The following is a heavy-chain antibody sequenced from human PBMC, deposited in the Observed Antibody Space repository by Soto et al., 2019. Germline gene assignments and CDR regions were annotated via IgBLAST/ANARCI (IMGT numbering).Heavy chain of an antibody. Sequence: SETLSLTCTVSGGSISSGGYYWSWIRQHPGKGLEWIGYIYYSGSTYYNPSLKSRVTISVDTSKNQFSLKLSSVTAADTAVYYCARSRGVIASYFDYWGQGTLVTVSP. CDR1: GGSISSGGYY. CDR2: IYYSGST. CDR3: ARSRGVIASYFDY. J-gene: IGHJ4*02. D-gene: IGHD3-16*02. V-gene: IGHV4-31*03.